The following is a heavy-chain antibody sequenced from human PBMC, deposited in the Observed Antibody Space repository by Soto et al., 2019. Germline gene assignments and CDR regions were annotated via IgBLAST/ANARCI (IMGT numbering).Heavy chain of an antibody. D-gene: IGHD3-3*02. J-gene: IGHJ4*02. Sequence: SETLSLTCAVYGGSFSGYYWSWIRQPPGKGLEWIGEINHSGSTNYNPSLKSRVTISVDTSKNQFSLKLSSVTAADTAVYYCARGPLAYWGQGTLVTVSS. CDR2: INHSGST. CDR3: ARGPLAY. V-gene: IGHV4-34*01. CDR1: GGSFSGYY.